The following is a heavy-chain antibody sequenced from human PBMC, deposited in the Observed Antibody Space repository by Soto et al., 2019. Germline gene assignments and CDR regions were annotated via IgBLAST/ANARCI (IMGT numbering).Heavy chain of an antibody. Sequence: QVQLVQSGADVKKPGASVKVSCKASGYTFTSYGISWVRQAPGQGLEWMGWISAYNGNTNYAQKLQGRVTMTTDTXTXXAYMELRSLRSDDTAVYYCARDPPYSSGWYAGFDPWGQGTLVTVSS. CDR1: GYTFTSYG. CDR2: ISAYNGNT. J-gene: IGHJ5*02. D-gene: IGHD6-19*01. CDR3: ARDPPYSSGWYAGFDP. V-gene: IGHV1-18*01.